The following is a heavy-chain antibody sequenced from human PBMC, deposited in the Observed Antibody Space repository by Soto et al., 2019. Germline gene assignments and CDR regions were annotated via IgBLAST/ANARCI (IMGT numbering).Heavy chain of an antibody. V-gene: IGHV3-21*01. J-gene: IGHJ4*02. Sequence: EVQLVESGGGLVKPGGSLRLSCAASGFTFSSYSMNWVHQAPGKGLEWVSSISSSSSYIYYADSVKGRFTISRDNAKNSLYLQMNSLRAEDTAVYYCARLWETDFDYWGQGTLVTVSS. CDR2: ISSSSSYI. CDR3: ARLWETDFDY. D-gene: IGHD1-26*01. CDR1: GFTFSSYS.